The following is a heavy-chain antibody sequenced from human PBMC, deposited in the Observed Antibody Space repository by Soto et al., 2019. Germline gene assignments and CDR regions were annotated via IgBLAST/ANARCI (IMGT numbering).Heavy chain of an antibody. CDR3: ARDGGMGD. J-gene: IGHJ4*02. CDR1: GGSVSSGSYY. D-gene: IGHD3-16*01. CDR2: IYYSGST. Sequence: QVQLQESGPGLVKPSETLSLTCTVSGGSVSSGSYYWSWIRQPPGKGLEWIGYIYYSGSTNYNPSLKSRVNISVDTSKNQFSLKLSSVTAADTAVYYCARDGGMGDWGQGTLVTVSS. V-gene: IGHV4-61*01.